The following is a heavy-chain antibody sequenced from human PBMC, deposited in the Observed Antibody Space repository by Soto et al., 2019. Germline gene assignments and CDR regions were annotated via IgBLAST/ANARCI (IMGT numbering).Heavy chain of an antibody. Sequence: AGGSPRLSCLAPGFSVKNYSISWGRPNRGKGLDWVSAITDTGGDTYYADSVKGRFTISRDNSENTLYLQMSSLRADDTAVYYCAKGSDTSRPYYFDYWGQGTLVTVSS. CDR2: ITDTGGDT. CDR1: GFSVKNYS. V-gene: IGHV3-23*01. D-gene: IGHD3-16*01. CDR3: AKGSDTSRPYYFDY. J-gene: IGHJ4*02.